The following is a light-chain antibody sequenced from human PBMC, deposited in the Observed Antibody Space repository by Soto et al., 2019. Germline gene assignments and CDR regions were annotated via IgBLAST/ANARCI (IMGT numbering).Light chain of an antibody. J-gene: IGLJ2*01. CDR1: RSNLGAGYD. CDR3: HSYDNILRESV. Sequence: QSVLTQPPSVSGAPGQGVTISCTGTRSNLGAGYDVHWYQQFPGAAPKLLIYANNKRPSGVLDRFSGSKSGTSASLAITGLQAEDEADYYCHSYDNILRESVFGGGTKVTVL. CDR2: ANN. V-gene: IGLV1-40*01.